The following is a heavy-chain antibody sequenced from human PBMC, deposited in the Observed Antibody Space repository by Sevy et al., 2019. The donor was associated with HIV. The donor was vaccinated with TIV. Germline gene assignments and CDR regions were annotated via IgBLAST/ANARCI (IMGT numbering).Heavy chain of an antibody. CDR2: ISYDGINK. CDR1: GFIFSNYA. V-gene: IGHV3-30-3*01. Sequence: GGSLRLSCAASGFIFSNYAMHWVRQAPGKGLEWVAVISYDGINKYYEDSVKGRFTISRDNSKNTLYVQMNSLRGEDTSVYYCARDSKRGYYYYYAMDVWGQGTTVTVSS. J-gene: IGHJ6*02. CDR3: ARDSKRGYYYYYAMDV.